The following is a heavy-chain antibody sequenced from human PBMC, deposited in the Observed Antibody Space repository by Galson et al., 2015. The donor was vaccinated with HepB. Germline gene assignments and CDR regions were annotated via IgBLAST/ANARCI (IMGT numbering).Heavy chain of an antibody. CDR2: ISSTSSYI. J-gene: IGHJ4*02. CDR1: GFTFSSYS. V-gene: IGHV3-21*04. CDR3: AKDQRYDSGWPLDY. Sequence: SLRLSCAASGFTFSSYSTNWVRQAPGKGLEWVSSISSTSSYIYYADSVKGRFTISRDNAKNSLYLQMNSLRAEDTAIYYCAKDQRYDSGWPLDYWGQGTLVTVSS. D-gene: IGHD6-19*01.